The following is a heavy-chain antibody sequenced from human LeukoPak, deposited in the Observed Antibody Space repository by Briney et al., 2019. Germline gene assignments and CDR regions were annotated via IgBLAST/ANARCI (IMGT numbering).Heavy chain of an antibody. Sequence: PSETLSLTCTVSGGSISSYYWSWIRQHPGKGLEWIGDIFHSGSTNYNPSLKSRIIMSVDTSKNQFSLILSSATAADTAVYFCARRTTWLYFNALDVWGPGTTVTVSS. D-gene: IGHD5-24*01. V-gene: IGHV4-59*12. CDR1: GGSISSYY. CDR3: ARRTTWLYFNALDV. J-gene: IGHJ6*02. CDR2: IFHSGST.